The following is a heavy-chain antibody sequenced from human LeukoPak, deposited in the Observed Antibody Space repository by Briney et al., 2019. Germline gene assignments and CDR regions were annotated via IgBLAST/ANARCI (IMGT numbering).Heavy chain of an antibody. CDR1: GGSFSGYY. V-gene: IGHV4-34*01. Sequence: SETLSLTCAVYGGSFSGYYWRWIRQPPGKGQEWIGEINHRGSTIYNPSLKSRVTISVDTYKNQFSLKLSSVTAADTAVYYCAISTVTSMVRGVISQLYYFDYWGQGTLVTVSS. CDR3: AISTVTSMVRGVISQLYYFDY. CDR2: INHRGST. D-gene: IGHD3-10*01. J-gene: IGHJ4*02.